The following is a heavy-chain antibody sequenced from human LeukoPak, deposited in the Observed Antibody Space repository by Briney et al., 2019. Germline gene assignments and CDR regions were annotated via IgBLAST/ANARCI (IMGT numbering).Heavy chain of an antibody. D-gene: IGHD3-3*01. J-gene: IGHJ6*02. CDR2: ISGSGGST. CDR1: GFTFSSYA. V-gene: IGHV3-23*01. CDR3: AKDYYDFWSGKYASYGMDV. Sequence: QAGGSLRLSCAASGFTFSSYAMSWVRQAPGRGLEWVSAISGSGGSTYYADSVKGRFTISRDNSKNTLYLQMNSLRAEDTAVYYCAKDYYDFWSGKYASYGMDVWGQGTTVTVFS.